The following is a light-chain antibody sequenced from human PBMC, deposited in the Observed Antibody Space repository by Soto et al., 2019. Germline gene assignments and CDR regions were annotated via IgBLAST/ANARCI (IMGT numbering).Light chain of an antibody. V-gene: IGKV1-39*01. CDR1: QSITNY. J-gene: IGKJ1*01. Sequence: DIQMTQSPSSLSASVGDRVTITCRASQSITNYLNWYQQKPGKAPKLLIYAASSLQSGVPSRFSGSESGTDFTLSISSLQPEDFATYYCQQSYSTPWTFDQGTKVEIK. CDR2: AAS. CDR3: QQSYSTPWT.